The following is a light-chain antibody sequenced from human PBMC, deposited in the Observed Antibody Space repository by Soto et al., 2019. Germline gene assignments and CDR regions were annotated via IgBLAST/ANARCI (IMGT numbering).Light chain of an antibody. J-gene: IGLJ3*02. Sequence: QSVLTQPPSASGTPGQRVTSSCSGSSANIGTNYICWYQHLPGTAPKLLIYRNNQRPSGVPDRFSGSKSGTSASLAISGLRSEDEADYYCTTWDDSLSGPVFGGGTKVTVL. V-gene: IGLV1-47*01. CDR1: SANIGTNY. CDR2: RNN. CDR3: TTWDDSLSGPV.